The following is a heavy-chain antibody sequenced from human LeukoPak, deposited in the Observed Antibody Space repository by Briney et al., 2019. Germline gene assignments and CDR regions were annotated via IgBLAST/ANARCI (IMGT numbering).Heavy chain of an antibody. Sequence: GGSLRLSCAASGFTFSSYWMHWVRQAPGKGLVWVSRINSDGSSTSYADSVKGRFTISRDNAKNTLYLQMNSLRAEDTAVYYCARVYSSGWSYYYYYYYMDVWGKGTTVTVSS. CDR2: INSDGSST. D-gene: IGHD6-19*01. J-gene: IGHJ6*03. V-gene: IGHV3-74*01. CDR1: GFTFSSYW. CDR3: ARVYSSGWSYYYYYYYMDV.